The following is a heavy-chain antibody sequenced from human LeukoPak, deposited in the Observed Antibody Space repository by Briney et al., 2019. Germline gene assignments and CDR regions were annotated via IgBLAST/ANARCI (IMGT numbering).Heavy chain of an antibody. V-gene: IGHV3-23*01. CDR3: AKGKGSGSYYTFDY. CDR1: GFTFSSYA. Sequence: GGSLRLPCAASGFTFSSYAMSWVRQAPGKGLEWVSAISGSGGSTYYADSVKGRFTISRDNSKNTLYLQMNSLRAEDTAVYYCAKGKGSGSYYTFDYWGQGTLVTVSS. D-gene: IGHD1-26*01. J-gene: IGHJ4*02. CDR2: ISGSGGST.